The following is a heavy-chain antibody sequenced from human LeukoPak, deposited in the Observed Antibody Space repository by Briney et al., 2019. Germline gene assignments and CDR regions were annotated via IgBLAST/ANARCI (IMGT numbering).Heavy chain of an antibody. J-gene: IGHJ3*02. V-gene: IGHV3-48*04. CDR1: GFTFTGHN. D-gene: IGHD2-2*01. CDR3: ARVCSNTSCWGAFDI. Sequence: SGGSLRLSCAASGFTFTGHNMNWVRQAPGKGLEWVSFVSISSGTIYYADSVKGRFTISRDNAKNSPYLQMNSLRAEDTAVYYCARVCSNTSCWGAFDIWGQGTMVTVSS. CDR2: VSISSGTI.